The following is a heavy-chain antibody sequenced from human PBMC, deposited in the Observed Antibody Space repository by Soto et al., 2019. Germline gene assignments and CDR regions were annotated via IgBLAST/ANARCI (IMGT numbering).Heavy chain of an antibody. CDR2: ISYDRNNK. CDR1: GFTFSSSV. Sequence: QVQLVESGGGVVQPGRSLRLSCAASGFTFSSSVMHWVRQAPGKGLEWVAVISYDRNNKYYADSVKGRFTISRDNSKNTLYLQMNSMRVEDTAVYYCARDLGSSWYVKWFEPWGQGPLVNVSS. J-gene: IGHJ5*02. CDR3: ARDLGSSWYVKWFEP. V-gene: IGHV3-30-3*01. D-gene: IGHD6-13*01.